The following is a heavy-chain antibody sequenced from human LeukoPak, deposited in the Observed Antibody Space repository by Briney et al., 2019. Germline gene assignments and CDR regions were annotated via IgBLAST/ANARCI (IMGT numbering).Heavy chain of an antibody. V-gene: IGHV1-46*01. J-gene: IGHJ4*02. CDR2: INPSGGST. CDR1: GYTFTNYN. Sequence: ASVKVSCKASGYTFTNYNIHWVRQAPGQGLEWMGIINPSGGSTSYAQKFQGRVTMTRDTSTSTVYMELSSLRSEDTAVYYCARGTGWYTPMDSWGQGTLVTVSS. D-gene: IGHD6-19*01. CDR3: ARGTGWYTPMDS.